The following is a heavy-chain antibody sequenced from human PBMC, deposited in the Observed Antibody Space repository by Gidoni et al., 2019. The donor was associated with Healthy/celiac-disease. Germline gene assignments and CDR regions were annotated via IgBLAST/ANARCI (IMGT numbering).Heavy chain of an antibody. Sequence: EVQLVESGGGLVRPVRSLSRSCAASGFAFSRYCMSWVRHAPGKGLEWLSNMSSRSSTIYYADSVKGRFTISRDNAKNSLYLQRNSLRAEDTAVYYCARDSGYWSGGSCDPEGYDYYYMDVWGKGTTVTVSS. CDR2: MSSRSSTI. D-gene: IGHD2-15*01. J-gene: IGHJ6*03. V-gene: IGHV3-48*01. CDR1: GFAFSRYC. CDR3: ARDSGYWSGGSCDPEGYDYYYMDV.